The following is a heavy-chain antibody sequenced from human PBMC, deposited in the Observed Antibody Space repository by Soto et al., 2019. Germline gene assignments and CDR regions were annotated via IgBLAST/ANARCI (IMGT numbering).Heavy chain of an antibody. J-gene: IGHJ3*02. CDR2: INSDGSST. D-gene: IGHD3-16*01. CDR3: ARDLMITFGATCSAFDI. V-gene: IGHV3-74*01. CDR1: GFTFSSYW. Sequence: PGGSLILSCAASGFTFSSYWMHWVRQAPGKGLVWVSRINSDGSSTAYADSVKGRFTISRDNAKNSLYLQMNSLRAEDTAVYYCARDLMITFGATCSAFDIWGQGTMVTVSS.